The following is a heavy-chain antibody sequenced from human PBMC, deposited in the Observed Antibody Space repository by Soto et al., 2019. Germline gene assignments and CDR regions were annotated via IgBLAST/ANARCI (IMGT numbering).Heavy chain of an antibody. J-gene: IGHJ4*02. Sequence: EVQLLESGGGLAQPGGSLRLSCAASGFTFSSYVMSWVRQAPGKGLEWVSTISGSGGSTYYADSVKGRFTISRDNSKNTLYLQMSSLRAELTAVYYCAKWPFDYWGQGTLVTVSS. CDR2: ISGSGGST. CDR1: GFTFSSYV. CDR3: AKWPFDY. V-gene: IGHV3-23*01.